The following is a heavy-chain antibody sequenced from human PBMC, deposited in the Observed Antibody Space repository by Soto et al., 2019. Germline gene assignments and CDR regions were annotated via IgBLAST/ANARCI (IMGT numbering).Heavy chain of an antibody. CDR3: ARDLVVVAATIDY. V-gene: IGHV3-21*01. CDR1: GFTFSSYS. D-gene: IGHD2-15*01. J-gene: IGHJ4*02. CDR2: ISSSSSYI. Sequence: GXLRLSCSASGFTFSSYSMNWVRAAPGKGLEWVSSISSSSSYIYYADSVKGRFTISRDNAKNSLYLQMNSLRAEDTAVYYCARDLVVVAATIDYWGQGTLVTVSS.